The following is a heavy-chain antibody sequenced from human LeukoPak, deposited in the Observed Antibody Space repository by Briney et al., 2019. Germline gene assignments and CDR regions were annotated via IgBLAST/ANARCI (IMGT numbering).Heavy chain of an antibody. Sequence: GGSLRLSCAASGFTFSAYEMNWVRQAPGKGLEWVSYIGSSGSTVYYADSVKGRFTISRDNARNSLYMQMESLRDEDTAIYYCARDTLEYSNSPDALDIWGQGTMVTVSS. CDR3: ARDTLEYSNSPDALDI. D-gene: IGHD4-23*01. CDR1: GFTFSAYE. J-gene: IGHJ3*02. CDR2: IGSSGSTV. V-gene: IGHV3-48*03.